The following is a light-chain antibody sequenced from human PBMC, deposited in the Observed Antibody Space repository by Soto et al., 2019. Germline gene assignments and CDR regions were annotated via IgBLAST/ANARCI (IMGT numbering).Light chain of an antibody. V-gene: IGKV1-5*01. J-gene: IGKJ1*01. CDR2: DAS. Sequence: DIQMTQSPSILSASVGDRVTITCRASQSISTWLAWYQQKPGKVPKPLIYDASSLESGVPSRFSGSGSGTEFTLTISSLQPDDFATYYFQQYNSYSGTFGQGTKVEIK. CDR3: QQYNSYSGT. CDR1: QSISTW.